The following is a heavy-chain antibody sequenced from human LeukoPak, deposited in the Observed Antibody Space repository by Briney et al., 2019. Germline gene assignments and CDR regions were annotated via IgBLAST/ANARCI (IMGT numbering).Heavy chain of an antibody. Sequence: HSGGSLRLSCAASGFTFSYYQMNWVRQAPGKGLEWISYISGSGSTTYFADSVKGRFTISRDNSKNTVYLQLNSLRAEDTAVYYCAKSGTACSGGSCYSHYFDFWGQGTLVTVSS. CDR3: AKSGTACSGGSCYSHYFDF. J-gene: IGHJ4*02. V-gene: IGHV3-48*03. CDR1: GFTFSYYQ. D-gene: IGHD2-15*01. CDR2: ISGSGSTT.